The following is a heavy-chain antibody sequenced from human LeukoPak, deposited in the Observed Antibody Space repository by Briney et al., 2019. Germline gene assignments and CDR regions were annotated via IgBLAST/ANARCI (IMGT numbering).Heavy chain of an antibody. Sequence: ASVKVSCKASGYTFTGYYMHWVRQAPGQGLEWMGWINPNSGGTNYAQKFQGRVTMARDTSISTAYMGLSRLRSDDTAVYYCARNVLLWFGEDKFFDYWGQGALVTVSS. J-gene: IGHJ4*02. CDR2: INPNSGGT. CDR1: GYTFTGYY. CDR3: ARNVLLWFGEDKFFDY. D-gene: IGHD3-10*01. V-gene: IGHV1-2*02.